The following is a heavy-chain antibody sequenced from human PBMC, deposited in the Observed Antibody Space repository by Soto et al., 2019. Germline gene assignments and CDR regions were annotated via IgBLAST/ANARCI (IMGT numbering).Heavy chain of an antibody. J-gene: IGHJ4*02. V-gene: IGHV3-21*01. D-gene: IGHD2-8*01. CDR1: GFLFSSST. Sequence: EMQLAESGGGLDKPGGSLRLSCRGSGFLFSSSTMTWVRQAPGKGLEWVSSISKTSSNIYYADSVKGRFTVSRDNAERSLFLHMNSLIAEDTAVYLCARDLGEMYAIWGQGTLVTVSS. CDR2: ISKTSSNI. CDR3: ARDLGEMYAI.